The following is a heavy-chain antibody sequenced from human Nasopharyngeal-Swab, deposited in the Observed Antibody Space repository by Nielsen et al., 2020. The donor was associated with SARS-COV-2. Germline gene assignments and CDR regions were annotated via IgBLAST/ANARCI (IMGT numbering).Heavy chain of an antibody. CDR3: ARDHDYVWGSYRSDSYWYFDL. CDR2: VSAYNGNT. D-gene: IGHD3-16*02. V-gene: IGHV1-18*01. CDR1: GYSFTSYG. Sequence: ASVKVSCKASGYSFTSYGISWVRQAPGQGLEWMGWVSAYNGNTNYAQNLQGRVTMTTDTSTSTAYMELRSLRSDDTAVYYCARDHDYVWGSYRSDSYWYFDLWGRGTLVTVSS. J-gene: IGHJ2*01.